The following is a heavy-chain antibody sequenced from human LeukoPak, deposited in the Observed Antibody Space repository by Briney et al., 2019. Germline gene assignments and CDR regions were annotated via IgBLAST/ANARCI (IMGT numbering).Heavy chain of an antibody. Sequence: GGSLRLSCAASGFTFNSYWMHWVRQAPGKGLEWVSFISSSSTIYYADSVKGRFTISRDNAKNSLHLQMNSLRAEDTAVYYCARDRGGSYSAIDYWGQGTLVTVSS. CDR3: ARDRGGSYSAIDY. V-gene: IGHV3-69-1*01. J-gene: IGHJ4*02. CDR2: ISSSSTI. D-gene: IGHD1-26*01. CDR1: GFTFNSYW.